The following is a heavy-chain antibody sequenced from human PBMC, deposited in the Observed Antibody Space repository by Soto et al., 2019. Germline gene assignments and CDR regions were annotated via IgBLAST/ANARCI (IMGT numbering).Heavy chain of an antibody. Sequence: EVQLVEAGGGLVRPGGSLKLSCAASGFMFGAHWMHWVRQGPDKGLVFVARINLDGTKTNYADFVEGRFTISRDNAKETLYLEMNSLRGDGTAVYFCARELVHGYLDLWGQGDLVTVSS. V-gene: IGHV3-74*01. D-gene: IGHD2-8*02. CDR2: INLDGTKT. CDR3: ARELVHGYLDL. CDR1: GFMFGAHW. J-gene: IGHJ5*02.